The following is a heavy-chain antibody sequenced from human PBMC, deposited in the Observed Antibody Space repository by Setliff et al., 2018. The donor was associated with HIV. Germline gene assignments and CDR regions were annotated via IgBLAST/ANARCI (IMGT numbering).Heavy chain of an antibody. CDR2: INHTGRI. D-gene: IGHD1-26*01. CDR3: ARSRLTWEIDF. J-gene: IGHJ4*02. Sequence: PSETLSLTCAVYGESFSDHYWTWIRQPPGKGLEWIGEINHTGRINYNPSLKSRVTMSVDTSKNQFSLKLESVTAADRGVYYCARSRLTWEIDFWGQGKLVTVSS. V-gene: IGHV4-34*01. CDR1: GESFSDHY.